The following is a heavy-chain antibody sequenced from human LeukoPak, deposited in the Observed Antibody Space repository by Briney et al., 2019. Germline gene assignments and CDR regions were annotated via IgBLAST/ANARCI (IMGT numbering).Heavy chain of an antibody. CDR3: TRGAGWLIDY. J-gene: IGHJ4*02. Sequence: SQTLSLTCTVSGGSISSGSYYWSWLRQPAGKGLEWIGYFHNSGTSTYNPSLKSRVTISADTSKNQFSLKLNSLTTADTAVYYCTRGAGWLIDYWGQGILVTVSS. V-gene: IGHV4-61*09. D-gene: IGHD3-16*01. CDR2: FHNSGTS. CDR1: GGSISSGSYY.